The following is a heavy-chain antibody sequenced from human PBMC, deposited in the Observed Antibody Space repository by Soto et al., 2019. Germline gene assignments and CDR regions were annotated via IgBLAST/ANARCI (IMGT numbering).Heavy chain of an antibody. D-gene: IGHD3-22*01. CDR1: GGSISSYY. J-gene: IGHJ4*02. V-gene: IGHV4-59*01. Sequence: SETLSLTCTVSGGSISSYYWSWIRQPPGKGLEWIGYIYYSGSTNYNPSLKSRVTISVDTSKNQFSLKLSSVTAADTAVYYCARVLSNYDSSGYYGPQFDYWGQGTLVTVSS. CDR3: ARVLSNYDSSGYYGPQFDY. CDR2: IYYSGST.